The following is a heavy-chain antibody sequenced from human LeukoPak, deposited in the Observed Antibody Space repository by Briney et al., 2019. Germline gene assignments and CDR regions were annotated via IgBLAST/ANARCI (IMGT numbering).Heavy chain of an antibody. CDR3: AKEKDYYGSGSYYNGYYFDY. V-gene: IGHV3-43*02. Sequence: GGSLRLSCAASGFTFDDYAMHWVRQAPGEGLEWVSLICGDGGSTYYADSVKGRLTISRDNSKTSLYLQMNSLRTEDTALYYCAKEKDYYGSGSYYNGYYFDYWGQGTLVTVSS. CDR2: ICGDGGST. D-gene: IGHD3-10*01. J-gene: IGHJ4*02. CDR1: GFTFDDYA.